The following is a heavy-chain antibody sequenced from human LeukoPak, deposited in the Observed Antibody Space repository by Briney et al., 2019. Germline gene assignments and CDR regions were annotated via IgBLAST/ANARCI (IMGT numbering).Heavy chain of an antibody. CDR1: GDSIGSSY. V-gene: IGHV4-59*01. J-gene: IGHJ6*02. CDR2: IYYSGST. CDR3: ASNHVYYYDSSGYYAMDV. D-gene: IGHD3-22*01. Sequence: SETLSLTCTVSGDSIGSSYWSWIRQPPGKGLEWIGYIYYSGSTSYNPSLKSRATISVDTSKNQFSPKLSSVTAADTAVYYCASNHVYYYDSSGYYAMDVWGQGTTVTVSS.